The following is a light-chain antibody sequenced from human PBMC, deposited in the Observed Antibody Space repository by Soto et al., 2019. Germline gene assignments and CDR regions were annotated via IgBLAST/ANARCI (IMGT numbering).Light chain of an antibody. CDR1: SSNIVASYD. J-gene: IGLJ1*01. V-gene: IGLV1-40*01. Sequence: QSALTQPPSVSGAPGQRVTISCTGSSNIVASYDVHWYQQLPGTAPKLLMYGNNNRPSGVPDRFSGSKSGTSASLAITGLQAEDGADYCCQSYDSSLSGYVFGTGTKLTVL. CDR2: GNN. CDR3: QSYDSSLSGYV.